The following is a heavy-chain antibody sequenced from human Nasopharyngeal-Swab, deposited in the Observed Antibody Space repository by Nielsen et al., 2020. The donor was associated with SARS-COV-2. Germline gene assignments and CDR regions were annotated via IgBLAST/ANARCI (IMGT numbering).Heavy chain of an antibody. V-gene: IGHV5-10-1*01. D-gene: IGHD3-22*01. CDR2: IDPSDSYT. CDR3: ARLFPDYYDSSGDFDY. J-gene: IGHJ4*02. CDR1: GYSFTSYW. Sequence: GESLQISCKGSGYSFTSYWISWVRQMPGKGLEWMGRIDPSDSYTNYSPSFQGHVTISADKSISTAYLQWSSLKASDTAMYYCARLFPDYYDSSGDFDYWGQGTLVTVSS.